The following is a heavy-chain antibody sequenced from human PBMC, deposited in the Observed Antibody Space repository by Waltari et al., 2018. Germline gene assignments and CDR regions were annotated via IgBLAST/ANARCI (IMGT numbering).Heavy chain of an antibody. CDR1: GGSFSGYY. CDR2: INHSGTT. J-gene: IGHJ5*02. Sequence: QVQLQQWGAGLLKPSETLSLTCAVYGGSFSGYYWSWIRQPPGKGLEWIGEINHSGTTNYNRSLKSRVTIAVDTSKNQFSLKLSSVTAADTAVYYCARVGTLRITMVRGVITPVYNWFDPWGQGTLVTVSS. CDR3: ARVGTLRITMVRGVITPVYNWFDP. D-gene: IGHD3-10*01. V-gene: IGHV4-34*01.